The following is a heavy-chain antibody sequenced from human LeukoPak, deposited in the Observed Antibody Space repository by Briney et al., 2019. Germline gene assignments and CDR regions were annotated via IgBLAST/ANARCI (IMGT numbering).Heavy chain of an antibody. J-gene: IGHJ4*02. CDR1: GGSISSYY. CDR2: IFYSGTT. Sequence: TTSETLSLTCTVSGGSISSYYWSWIRQPPGKGLEWIGYIFYSGTTFYNPSLKSRVTISVDTSKNHFSLRLSSVTAADTAVYYCARVGSIFGVVNRMYYFDYWGQGTLVTVSS. D-gene: IGHD3-3*01. V-gene: IGHV4-59*12. CDR3: ARVGSIFGVVNRMYYFDY.